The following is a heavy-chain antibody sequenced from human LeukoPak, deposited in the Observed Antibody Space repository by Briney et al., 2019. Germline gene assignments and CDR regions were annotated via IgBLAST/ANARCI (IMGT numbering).Heavy chain of an antibody. D-gene: IGHD4-11*01. CDR1: GGSISSGGYY. CDR2: IYHSGST. CDR3: ARHPLQYHYYYYMDV. J-gene: IGHJ6*03. V-gene: IGHV4-30-2*01. Sequence: PSQTLSLTCTVSGGSISSGGYYWSWIRKPPGKGLEWIGYIYHSGSTYYNPSLKSRVTISVDRSKDQFSLKLSSVTAGDTAVYYCARHPLQYHYYYYMDVWGKGTTVTVSS.